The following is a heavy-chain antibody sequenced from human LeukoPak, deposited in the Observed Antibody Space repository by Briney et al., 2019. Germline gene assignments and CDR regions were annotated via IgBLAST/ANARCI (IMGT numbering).Heavy chain of an antibody. V-gene: IGHV3-43*02. J-gene: IGHJ4*02. D-gene: IGHD3-10*02. CDR1: GFTFDDYA. Sequence: QPGESLRLSCAASGFTFDDYAMHGVHQAPGKGLECVSLISGDGGTTYYSDSVKGRFTISRDNSKNSLYLQMNSLRTEDTALYYCAKDISFVRGVPAYWGQGTLVTVSS. CDR3: AKDISFVRGVPAY. CDR2: ISGDGGTT.